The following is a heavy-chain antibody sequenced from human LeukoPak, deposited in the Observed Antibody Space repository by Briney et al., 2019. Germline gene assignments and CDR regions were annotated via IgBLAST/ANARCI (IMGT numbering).Heavy chain of an antibody. V-gene: IGHV4-61*05. Sequence: SETLSLTCTVSGGSISGSSYYWGWIRQPPGKGLEWIGYIYYSGSTNYNPSLKSRVTISVDTSKNQFSLKLSSVTAADTAVYYCARARGGYQFDYWGQGTLVTVSS. D-gene: IGHD3-16*01. CDR2: IYYSGST. J-gene: IGHJ4*02. CDR3: ARARGGYQFDY. CDR1: GGSISGSSYY.